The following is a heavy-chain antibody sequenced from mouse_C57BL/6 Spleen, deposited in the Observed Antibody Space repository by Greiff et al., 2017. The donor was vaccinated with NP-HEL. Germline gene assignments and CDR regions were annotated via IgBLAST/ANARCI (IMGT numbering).Heavy chain of an antibody. CDR1: GYTFTDYE. Sequence: VQLQQSGAELVRPGASVTLSCKASGYTFTDYEMHWVKQTPVHGLEWIGAIDPETGGTAYNQKFKGKAILTADKSSSTAYMELRSLTSEDSAVYYCTRGLRRRNFDYWGQGTTLTVSS. CDR2: IDPETGGT. J-gene: IGHJ2*01. CDR3: TRGLRRRNFDY. D-gene: IGHD2-2*01. V-gene: IGHV1-15*01.